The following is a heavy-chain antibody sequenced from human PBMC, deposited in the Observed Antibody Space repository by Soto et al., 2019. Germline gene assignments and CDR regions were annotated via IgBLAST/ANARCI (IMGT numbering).Heavy chain of an antibody. CDR2: IRSKANSYAT. V-gene: IGHV3-73*01. CDR1: GFTFSGSA. CDR3: TRHVRDCSGGSCYFGGGMDV. D-gene: IGHD2-15*01. J-gene: IGHJ6*02. Sequence: GGSLRLSCAASGFTFSGSAMHWVRQASGKGLEWVGRIRSKANSYATAYAASVKGRFTISRDDSKNTAYLQMNSLKTEDTAVYYCTRHVRDCSGGSCYFGGGMDVWGQGTTVTVSS.